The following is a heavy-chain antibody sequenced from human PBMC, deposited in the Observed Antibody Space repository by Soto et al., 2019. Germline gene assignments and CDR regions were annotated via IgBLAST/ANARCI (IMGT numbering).Heavy chain of an antibody. CDR3: AKDGRDAFDI. J-gene: IGHJ3*02. CDR2: ISLDETQK. V-gene: IGHV3-30*18. CDR1: GFTFSSYG. Sequence: PGGSLRLSCAASGFTFSSYGMHWVRQAPGKGLEWVVVISLDETQKYYADSVKGRFTISRDNSKNTLFLQMNSLRAEDTAVYYCAKDGRDAFDIWGQGTMVTVSS.